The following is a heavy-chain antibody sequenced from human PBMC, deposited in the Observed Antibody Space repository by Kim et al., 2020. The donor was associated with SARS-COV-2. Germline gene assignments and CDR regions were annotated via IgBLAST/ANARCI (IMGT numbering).Heavy chain of an antibody. CDR2: ISIGGGTT. J-gene: IGHJ4*02. D-gene: IGHD1-1*01. V-gene: IGHV3-23*01. CDR3: AKATRPNDY. CDR1: GFTFSTSA. Sequence: GGSLRLSCAASGFTFSTSAMSWVRQAPGKGLEWVSSISIGGGTTYYADSVQGRFTISRDNSKNTLYLQLHSMTAGDKGAYYCAKATRPNDYWDKGALVT.